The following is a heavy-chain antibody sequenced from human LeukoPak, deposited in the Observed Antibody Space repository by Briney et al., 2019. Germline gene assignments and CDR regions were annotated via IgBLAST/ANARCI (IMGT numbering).Heavy chain of an antibody. V-gene: IGHV3-23*01. D-gene: IGHD6-19*01. CDR2: ISFSGTTT. CDR1: GITFSSYS. CDR3: ATQLAVAGTQGDY. J-gene: IGHJ4*02. Sequence: GGSLRLSCAASGITFSSYSMSWVRQAPGKGLEWVSSISFSGTTTYYADSVKGRFTVSRDNSKNTLYLQMNSLRAEDTAVYYCATQLAVAGTQGDYWGQGTLVTVSS.